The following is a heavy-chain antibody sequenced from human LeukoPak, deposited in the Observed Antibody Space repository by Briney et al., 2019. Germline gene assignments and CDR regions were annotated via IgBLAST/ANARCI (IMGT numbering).Heavy chain of an antibody. Sequence: SETLSLTCTVSGGCMGGYSWSWLRQPAGKGLEWIGRIYTSGSTNYNPSLKSRVTMSVDTSKNQFSLKLSSVTAADTGVYYCARDSVEGYWGQGTLVTVSS. J-gene: IGHJ4*02. CDR2: IYTSGST. V-gene: IGHV4-4*07. CDR1: GGCMGGYS. D-gene: IGHD1-1*01. CDR3: ARDSVEGY.